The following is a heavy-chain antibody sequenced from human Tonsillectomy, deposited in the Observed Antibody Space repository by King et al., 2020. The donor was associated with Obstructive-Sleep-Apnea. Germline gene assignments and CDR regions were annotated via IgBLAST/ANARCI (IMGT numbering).Heavy chain of an antibody. CDR3: AKDQAVEIATNLVVDY. V-gene: IGHV3-30*18. Sequence: VQLVESGGGVVQPGRSLRLSCATSGFTFSSYGMHWVRQAPGKGLEWVAVISYDGSNKYYADSVKGRFTISRDNSKNTLYLQMNRLRAEDTAVYYCAKDQAVEIATNLVVDYWGQGTLVTVSS. CDR2: ISYDGSNK. J-gene: IGHJ4*02. D-gene: IGHD5-24*01. CDR1: GFTFSSYG.